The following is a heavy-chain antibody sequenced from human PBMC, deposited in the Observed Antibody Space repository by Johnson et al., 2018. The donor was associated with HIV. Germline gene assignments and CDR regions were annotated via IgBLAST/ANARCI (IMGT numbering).Heavy chain of an antibody. CDR3: TTRGGIEGAFDI. CDR2: ISYDGSDE. CDR1: GFTFSNYA. Sequence: QVQLVESGGGVVQPGRSLRLSCAASGFTFSNYAMHWVRQAPGRGLEWVAVISYDGSDEYYADSVRGRFTISRDNSKNTLYLQMNSLKTEDTAVYYCTTRGGIEGAFDIWGQGTMVTVSS. D-gene: IGHD1-26*01. J-gene: IGHJ3*02. V-gene: IGHV3-30*04.